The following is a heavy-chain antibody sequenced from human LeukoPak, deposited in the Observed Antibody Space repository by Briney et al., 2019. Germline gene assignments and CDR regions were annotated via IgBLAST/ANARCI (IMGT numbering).Heavy chain of an antibody. Sequence: GGSLRLSCAASGSTFSSYSMNWVRQAPGKGLEWVSSISSSSSYIYYADSVKGRFTISRDNAKNSLYLQMNSLRAEDTAVYYCARDHSVAAAGTWYYWGQGTLVTVSS. J-gene: IGHJ4*02. CDR2: ISSSSSYI. D-gene: IGHD6-13*01. V-gene: IGHV3-21*01. CDR1: GSTFSSYS. CDR3: ARDHSVAAAGTWYY.